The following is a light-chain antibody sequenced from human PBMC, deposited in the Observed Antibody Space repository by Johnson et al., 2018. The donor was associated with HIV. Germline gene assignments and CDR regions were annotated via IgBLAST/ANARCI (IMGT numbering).Light chain of an antibody. J-gene: IGLJ1*01. V-gene: IGLV1-51*02. CDR2: ENN. CDR1: SSNIGNNY. Sequence: QSVLTQPPSVSAAPGQKVTISCSGSSSNIGNNYVSWYQQLPGTAPKLLIYENNKRPSGIPDRFSGSKSGTSATLGITGLQTGDEADYYCGKWDSSLSARYVFGTGTKVTVL. CDR3: GKWDSSLSARYV.